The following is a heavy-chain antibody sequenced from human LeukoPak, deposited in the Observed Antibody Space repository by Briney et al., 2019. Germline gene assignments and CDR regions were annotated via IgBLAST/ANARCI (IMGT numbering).Heavy chain of an antibody. J-gene: IGHJ3*02. CDR2: IYYSGST. D-gene: IGHD3-10*01. CDR1: GGSISSYY. V-gene: IGHV4-59*01. CDR3: ARDWPMVRGGGAFDI. Sequence: PSETLALTCTVSGGSISSYYWSWIRQPPGKGLEWIGYIYYSGSTNYNPSLKSRVTISVDTSKNQFSLKLSSVTAADTAVYYCARDWPMVRGGGAFDIWGQGTMVTVSS.